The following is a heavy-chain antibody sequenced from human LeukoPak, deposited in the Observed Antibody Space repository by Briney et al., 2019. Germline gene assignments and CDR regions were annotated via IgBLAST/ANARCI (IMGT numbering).Heavy chain of an antibody. J-gene: IGHJ3*02. CDR2: ISGSGGST. Sequence: GGSLRLSCAASGFTFSSYAMSWVRQAPGKGLEWVSAISGSGGSTYYADSVKGRFTISRDNSKNTLYLQMNSLRAEDTAVYYCAKSFGHYYDSSGPDAFDIWGQGTMVTVSS. CDR3: AKSFGHYYDSSGPDAFDI. V-gene: IGHV3-23*01. D-gene: IGHD3-22*01. CDR1: GFTFSSYA.